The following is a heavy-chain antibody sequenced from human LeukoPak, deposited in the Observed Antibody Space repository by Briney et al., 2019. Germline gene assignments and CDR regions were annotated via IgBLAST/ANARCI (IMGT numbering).Heavy chain of an antibody. CDR1: GYTFTDYY. Sequence: GASVKVSCKASGYTFTDYYIHWVRQAPGQGLEWMGWINPKSGGTNLAQKFQGRVTMTRDTSISTAYMELSTLTSDDTAVYFCARESQYMWTDDWGQGTLVTVSS. J-gene: IGHJ4*02. D-gene: IGHD4-11*01. CDR3: ARESQYMWTDD. V-gene: IGHV1-2*02. CDR2: INPKSGGT.